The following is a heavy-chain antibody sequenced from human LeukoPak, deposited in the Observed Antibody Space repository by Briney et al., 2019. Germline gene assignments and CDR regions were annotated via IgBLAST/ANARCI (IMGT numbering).Heavy chain of an antibody. J-gene: IGHJ4*02. CDR3: ARFTAVAGFDY. V-gene: IGHV3-21*01. Sequence: GGSLRLSCAASGFTFSSYRMNWVRQAPGKGLEWVSSVSSSSSYIYYADSVKGRFTISRDNAKNSLYLQMNSLRAEDTAVYYCARFTAVAGFDYWGQGTLVTVSS. CDR2: VSSSSSYI. CDR1: GFTFSSYR. D-gene: IGHD6-19*01.